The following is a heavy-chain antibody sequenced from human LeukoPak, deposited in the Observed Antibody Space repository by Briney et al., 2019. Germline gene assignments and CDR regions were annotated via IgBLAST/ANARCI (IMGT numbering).Heavy chain of an antibody. CDR3: ARVAAAVWIGWFDP. V-gene: IGHV1-18*01. Sequence: ASVKVSCKASGGTFNSNAISWVRQAPGQGLEWMGWISAYNGNTNYAQKLQGRVTMTTDTSTSTAYMELRRLISDDTAVYYCARVAAAVWIGWFDPWGQGTLVTVSS. CDR1: GGTFNSNA. D-gene: IGHD6-13*01. CDR2: ISAYNGNT. J-gene: IGHJ5*02.